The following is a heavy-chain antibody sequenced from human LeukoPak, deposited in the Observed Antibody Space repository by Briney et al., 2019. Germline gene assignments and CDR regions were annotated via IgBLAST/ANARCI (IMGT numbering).Heavy chain of an antibody. V-gene: IGHV3-23*01. J-gene: IGHJ5*02. D-gene: IGHD3-22*01. CDR1: GFTFSTYA. Sequence: GGSLRLSCAASGFTFSTYAMSWVRQALGKGLEWVSGISGSGGSTYYADSVKGRFTISRDNSKNTVYVQMNSLRAEDTAVYYCAKDPTTYYDTSGYGRYNWFDPWGQGTLVTVSS. CDR3: AKDPTTYYDTSGYGRYNWFDP. CDR2: ISGSGGST.